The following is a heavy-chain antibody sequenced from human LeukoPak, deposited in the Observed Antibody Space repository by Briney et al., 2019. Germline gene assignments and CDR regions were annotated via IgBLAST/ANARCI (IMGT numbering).Heavy chain of an antibody. D-gene: IGHD6-13*01. J-gene: IGHJ3*02. CDR2: IYSGGST. Sequence: GGSLRLSCAASGFTVSSNYMSWVRQAPGKGLEWVSVIYSGGSTYYADSVKGRFTISRDNSKNTLYLQMNSLGAEDTAVYYCASRNRVSSSWSDAFDIWGQGTMVTVSS. CDR1: GFTVSSNY. CDR3: ASRNRVSSSWSDAFDI. V-gene: IGHV3-53*01.